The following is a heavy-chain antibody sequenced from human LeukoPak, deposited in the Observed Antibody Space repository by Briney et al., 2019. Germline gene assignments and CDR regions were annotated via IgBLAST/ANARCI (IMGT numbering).Heavy chain of an antibody. CDR2: IRNDGSTK. J-gene: IGHJ4*02. V-gene: IGHV3-30*02. CDR3: AKDIGYYGSGSYSFDY. D-gene: IGHD3-10*01. CDR1: GFTFSTHG. Sequence: GGSLRLSCAASGFTFSTHGMHWVRRALGKGLEWVAFIRNDGSTKYYADSVKGRFTISRDNSKNTLYLQMNSLRAEDTAVYYCAKDIGYYGSGSYSFDYWGQGTLVTVSS.